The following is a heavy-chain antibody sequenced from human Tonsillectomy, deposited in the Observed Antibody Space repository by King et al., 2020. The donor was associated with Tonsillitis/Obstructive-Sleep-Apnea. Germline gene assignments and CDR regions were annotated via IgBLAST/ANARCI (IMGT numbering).Heavy chain of an antibody. CDR3: ARGTNWYFDL. D-gene: IGHD3/OR15-3a*01. CDR2: TRNKANSYTT. CDR1: GFTFSDHY. Sequence: GQLVQSGGGLVQPGGSLRLSCAASGFTFSDHYMDWVRQAPGKGLEWVGRTRNKANSYTTEYAASVKGRFTISRDDPKNSLYLQMNSLKTEDTAVYYCARGTNWYFDLWGRGTLVTVSS. V-gene: IGHV3-72*01. J-gene: IGHJ2*01.